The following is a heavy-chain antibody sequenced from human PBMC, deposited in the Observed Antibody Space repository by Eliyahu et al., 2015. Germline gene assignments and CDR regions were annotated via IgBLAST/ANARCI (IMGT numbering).Heavy chain of an antibody. V-gene: IGHV4-38-2*02. J-gene: IGHJ4*02. Sequence: QVQLQESGPGLVKPSETLSLTCTVSGYSITSGYYWGWIRQPPGKGLEWLGSIYYNGDTYYSSSLKSRVTISKGTSKTQFSLKVTSVTAADTAVYFCARSFGGSYSFDYWGQGTLVTVSS. CDR3: ARSFGGSYSFDY. CDR1: GYSITSGYY. CDR2: IYYNGDT. D-gene: IGHD1-26*01.